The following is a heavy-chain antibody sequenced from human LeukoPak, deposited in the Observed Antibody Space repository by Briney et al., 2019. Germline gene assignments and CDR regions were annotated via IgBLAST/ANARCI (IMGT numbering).Heavy chain of an antibody. CDR2: IYHSGTT. Sequence: SETLSLTCSVSNYSISRTYHWGWIRQPPGRGLEWIGTIYHSGTTYYSPSLKSRVTISIHTSKNQFSLKLNSLTAEDTAMYYCVRDGYYGSGSPGWFGPWGPGTLVIVSA. CDR3: VRDGYYGSGSPGWFGP. D-gene: IGHD3-10*01. V-gene: IGHV4-38-2*02. J-gene: IGHJ5*02. CDR1: NYSISRTYH.